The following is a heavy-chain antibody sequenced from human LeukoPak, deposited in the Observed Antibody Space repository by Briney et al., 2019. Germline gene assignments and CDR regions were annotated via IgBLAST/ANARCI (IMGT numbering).Heavy chain of an antibody. V-gene: IGHV3-49*03. J-gene: IGHJ4*02. CDR1: GFTFGDYA. CDR3: AREVPPSDY. CDR2: IRSKPYGGTT. Sequence: GGSLRLSCTTSGFTFGDYAMSWFRQAPGKGLEWVGLIRSKPYGGTTEYAASVRGRFTISRDDSKSIAYLQMNSLKTEDTAVYYCAREVPPSDYWGQGTLVTVSS.